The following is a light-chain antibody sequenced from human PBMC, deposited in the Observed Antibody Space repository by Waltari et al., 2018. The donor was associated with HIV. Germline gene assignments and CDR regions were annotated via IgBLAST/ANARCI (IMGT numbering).Light chain of an antibody. CDR1: NSDIGDYNH. J-gene: IGLJ3*02. Sequence: QSALTQPPSASGSPGQSVTISCTGTNSDIGDYNHVCWYQQHPGKAPKLMIYGVTKRPSGVPDRFSGSKSGNTASLTVSGLQAEDEADYYCSSYTASNNFVVFGGGTKLTVL. CDR3: SSYTASNNFVV. V-gene: IGLV2-8*01. CDR2: GVT.